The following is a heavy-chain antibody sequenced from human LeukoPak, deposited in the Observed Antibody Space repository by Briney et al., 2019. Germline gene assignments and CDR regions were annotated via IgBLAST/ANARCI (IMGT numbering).Heavy chain of an antibody. CDR3: ARSSAYSYGPLNY. J-gene: IGHJ4*02. Sequence: SETLSLTCTDSGGSISSGDYNWSWIRQPPGKGLEWIGYIYYSESTYYNPSLKSRVTISVDTSKNQFSLKLSSVTAADTAVYYCARSSAYSYGPLNYWGQGTLVTVSS. CDR1: GGSISSGDYN. D-gene: IGHD5-18*01. V-gene: IGHV4-30-4*01. CDR2: IYYSEST.